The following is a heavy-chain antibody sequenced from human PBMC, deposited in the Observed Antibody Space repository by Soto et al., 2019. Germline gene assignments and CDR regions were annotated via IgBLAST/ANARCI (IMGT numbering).Heavy chain of an antibody. Sequence: EVQLVESGGGLVQPGGSLRLSCAASGFTVSSYHMSWVRQAPGKGLEWVSVIYSAGSADFADSVKGRFTISRDNSKNTLYLQMSSLRAEDPAVYYCASVHGSSYHCFDYWGQGTLVTVSS. CDR2: IYSAGSA. D-gene: IGHD6-13*01. J-gene: IGHJ4*02. CDR3: ASVHGSSYHCFDY. V-gene: IGHV3-66*01. CDR1: GFTVSSYH.